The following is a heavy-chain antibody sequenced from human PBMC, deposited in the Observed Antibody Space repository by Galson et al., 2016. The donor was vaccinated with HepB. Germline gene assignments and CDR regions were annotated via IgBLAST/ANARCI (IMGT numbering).Heavy chain of an antibody. V-gene: IGHV4-30-2*01. CDR1: DGSISSGGYS. D-gene: IGHD6-25*01. CDR3: AGGAAGKDLDF. CDR2: IYHSGST. J-gene: IGHJ4*02. Sequence: PLSLTCAVSDGSISSGGYSWNWVRQPPGKDLEWIGYIYHSGSTSYNPSLEGRVTISVDSSKNLFSLSLTSVTAADTAVYYCAGGAAGKDLDFWGQGSLVIVSS.